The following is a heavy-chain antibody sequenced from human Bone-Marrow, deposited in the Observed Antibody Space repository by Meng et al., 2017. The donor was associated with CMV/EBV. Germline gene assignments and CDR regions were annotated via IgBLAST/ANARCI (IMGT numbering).Heavy chain of an antibody. Sequence: GESLKISCAASGFTLSNYWMNWVRQAPGKGLEWVANIKRDESEKYYVDSVRGRFTISRDNAKNSLYLQMNSLRAEDTAVYYCARGDFWRVMGDYWGQGTLVTVSS. V-gene: IGHV3-7*01. J-gene: IGHJ4*02. D-gene: IGHD3-3*01. CDR3: ARGDFWRVMGDY. CDR1: GFTLSNYW. CDR2: IKRDESEK.